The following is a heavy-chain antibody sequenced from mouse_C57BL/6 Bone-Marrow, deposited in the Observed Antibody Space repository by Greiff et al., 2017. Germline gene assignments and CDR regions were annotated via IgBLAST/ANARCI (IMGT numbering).Heavy chain of an antibody. CDR1: GFNIKDDY. J-gene: IGHJ2*01. CDR2: IDPEIGDT. Sequence: VQLKESGAELVRPGASVKLSCTASGFNIKDDYIHWVKQRPEQGLEWIGWIDPEIGDTEYASKFQGKATITSDTSSNTAYLQLRSLTSEDTAVYYCSSFDGNYFDFWGQGTPLTVAS. V-gene: IGHV14-4*01. D-gene: IGHD2-3*01. CDR3: SSFDGNYFDF.